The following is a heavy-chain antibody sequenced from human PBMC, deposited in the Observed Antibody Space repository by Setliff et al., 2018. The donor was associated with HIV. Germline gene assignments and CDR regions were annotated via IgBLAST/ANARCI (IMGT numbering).Heavy chain of an antibody. CDR2: IIPIFGTA. CDR1: GGTFSSYA. D-gene: IGHD5-18*01. J-gene: IGHJ4*02. CDR3: ALTVLGGYSYGYFDY. V-gene: IGHV1-69*13. Sequence: SVKVSCKASGGTFSSYAIGWVRQAPGQGLEWMGGIIPIFGTANYAQKFQGRVTITADESTSTAYMELSSLRSEDTAVYYCALTVLGGYSYGYFDYWGQGTLVTVSS.